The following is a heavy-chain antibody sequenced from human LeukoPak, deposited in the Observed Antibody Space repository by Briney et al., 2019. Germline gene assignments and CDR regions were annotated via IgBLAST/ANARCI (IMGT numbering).Heavy chain of an antibody. J-gene: IGHJ4*02. CDR3: TTDEGPGNAYSGSYSSLPFRDY. Sequence: KAGGSLRLSCAASGFTFSSYGMSWVRQAPGKGLEWVGRIKSKTDGGTTDYAAPVKGRFTISRDDSKNTLYLQMNSLKTEDTAVYYCTTDEGPGNAYSGSYSSLPFRDYWGQGTLVTVSS. D-gene: IGHD1-26*01. CDR2: IKSKTDGGTT. CDR1: GFTFSSYG. V-gene: IGHV3-15*01.